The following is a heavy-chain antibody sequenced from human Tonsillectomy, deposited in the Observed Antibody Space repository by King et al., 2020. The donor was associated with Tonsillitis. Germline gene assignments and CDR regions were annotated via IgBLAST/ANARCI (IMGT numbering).Heavy chain of an antibody. D-gene: IGHD3-9*01. J-gene: IGHJ4*02. CDR3: AGGGFDILTGYYNVY. Sequence: VQLPQWGAGLLKPSETLSLTCAVYGGSFRGYYWSWIRQPPGKGLEWIGEINHSGSTNYNPSLKSRVTISVDTSKNQFSLKLSSVTAADTAVYYCAGGGFDILTGYYNVYWGPGTLVTVSS. CDR2: INHSGST. CDR1: GGSFRGYY. V-gene: IGHV4-34*01.